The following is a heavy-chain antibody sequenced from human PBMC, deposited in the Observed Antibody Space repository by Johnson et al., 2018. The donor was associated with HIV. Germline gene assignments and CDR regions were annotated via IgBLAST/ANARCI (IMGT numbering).Heavy chain of an antibody. V-gene: IGHV3-7*01. CDR2: IKQDGSEK. Sequence: EVQVVEYGGGLVQPGGSLRLSCAASGFIISSYWMSWVRQAPGKGLEWVANIKQDGSEKYYVDSLKGRLTISRDNAKNSLYLQMNSLRAEDTAVYYCARDDYRHAFDIWGQGTMVTVSS. D-gene: IGHD4-11*01. CDR3: ARDDYRHAFDI. CDR1: GFIISSYW. J-gene: IGHJ3*02.